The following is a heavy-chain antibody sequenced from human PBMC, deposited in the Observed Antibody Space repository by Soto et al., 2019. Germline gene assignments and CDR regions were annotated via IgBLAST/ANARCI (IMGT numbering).Heavy chain of an antibody. V-gene: IGHV3-20*01. D-gene: IGHD6-13*01. CDR2: INWNGGST. CDR1: GFTFDDYG. CDR3: ARGIAEAGLHPFEY. Sequence: GGSLRLSCAASGFTFDDYGMIWVRQAPGKGLEWVSGINWNGGSTGYADSVKGRFTISRDNAKNSLYLQMNSLRAEDTALYHCARGIAEAGLHPFEYWGQGTLVTVSS. J-gene: IGHJ4*02.